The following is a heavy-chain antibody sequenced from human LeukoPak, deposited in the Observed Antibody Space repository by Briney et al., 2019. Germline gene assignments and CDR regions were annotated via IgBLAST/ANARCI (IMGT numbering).Heavy chain of an antibody. CDR2: IYPGDSDT. CDR3: ARRSDSGSYAAYYFDY. J-gene: IGHJ4*02. Sequence: GESLKISCKGSGYSFNTYWIGWVRQMPGKGLEWMGIIYPGDSDTKYSPSFQGQVTISADKSISTAYLQWSSLKASDTAMYYCARRSDSGSYAAYYFDYWGQGTLVTVSS. V-gene: IGHV5-51*01. CDR1: GYSFNTYW. D-gene: IGHD1-26*01.